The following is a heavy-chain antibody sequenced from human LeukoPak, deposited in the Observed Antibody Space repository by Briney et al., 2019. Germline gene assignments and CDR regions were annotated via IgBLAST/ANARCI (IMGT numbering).Heavy chain of an antibody. CDR2: IYYSGST. D-gene: IGHD2-2*01. V-gene: IGHV4-39*01. J-gene: IGHJ6*02. Sequence: SETLSLTCTVSGGSICSSSYYWGWIRQPPGKGLEWIGSIYYSGSTYYNPSLKSRVTISVDTSKNQFSLKLSSVTAADTAVYYCARHSHYCSSTSCPLDDGMDVWGQGTTVTVSS. CDR3: ARHSHYCSSTSCPLDDGMDV. CDR1: GGSICSSSYY.